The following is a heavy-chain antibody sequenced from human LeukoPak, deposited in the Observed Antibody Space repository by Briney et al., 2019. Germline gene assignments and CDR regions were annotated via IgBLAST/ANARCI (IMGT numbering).Heavy chain of an antibody. V-gene: IGHV1-2*02. CDR1: GYTFTGYY. CDR3: ASRAMVTDYYYYYMDV. D-gene: IGHD5-18*01. Sequence: ASVKVSCKASGYTFTGYYMHWVRQATGQGLEWMGWINPNSGGTNYAQKFQGRVTMTRDTSISTAYMELSRLRSDDTAVYYCASRAMVTDYYYYYMDVWGKGTTVTVSS. CDR2: INPNSGGT. J-gene: IGHJ6*03.